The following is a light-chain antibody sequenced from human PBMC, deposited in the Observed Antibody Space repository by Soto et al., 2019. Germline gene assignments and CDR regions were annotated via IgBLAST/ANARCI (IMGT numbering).Light chain of an antibody. CDR3: QQYNSWPPWT. Sequence: EIVMTQSPATLSVSPGERATLSCRASQSVSGNLAWYQQKPGQAPRLLIYGASTRATGIPARFSGSGSGTEFTLTISSLQSEDFAFYYCQQYNSWPPWTFGQGTKVEIK. J-gene: IGKJ1*01. CDR1: QSVSGN. V-gene: IGKV3-15*01. CDR2: GAS.